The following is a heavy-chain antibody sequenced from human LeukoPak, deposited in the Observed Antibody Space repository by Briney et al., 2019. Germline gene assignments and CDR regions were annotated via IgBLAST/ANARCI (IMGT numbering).Heavy chain of an antibody. CDR1: GGSITSTNW. CDR3: TRESGPYCPFGY. CDR2: ISLTGRT. Sequence: KPSGTLSLTCGVSGGSITSTNWCSWVRQPPGQGLEWIGEISLTGRTNYNPSLIGRVIMSLDESRNQLSLTLTSVTAADTAMYYCTRESGPYCPFGYWGQGTLVVVPS. V-gene: IGHV4-4*02. D-gene: IGHD1-26*01. J-gene: IGHJ4*02.